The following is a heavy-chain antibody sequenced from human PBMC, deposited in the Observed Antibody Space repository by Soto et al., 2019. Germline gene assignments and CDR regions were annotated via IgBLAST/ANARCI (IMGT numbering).Heavy chain of an antibody. CDR3: AIGNKARYYDFWSGYYSSDWFDP. D-gene: IGHD3-3*01. V-gene: IGHV1-69*01. J-gene: IGHJ5*02. Sequence: QVQLVQSGAEVKKPGSSVKVSCKASGGTFSSYAISWVRQAPGQGLEWMGGIIPIFGTANYAQKFQDRVTITADESTSTAYMELSSLRSEDTAVYYCAIGNKARYYDFWSGYYSSDWFDPWGQGTLVTVSS. CDR1: GGTFSSYA. CDR2: IIPIFGTA.